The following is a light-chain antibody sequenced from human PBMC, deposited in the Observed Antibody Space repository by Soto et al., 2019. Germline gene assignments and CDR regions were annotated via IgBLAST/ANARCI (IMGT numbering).Light chain of an antibody. Sequence: DIQMTQSPSTLSASVGDRVTITCRARQSISSWLAWYQQKPGKAPKLLIYKASSLESGVPSRFSGSGSGTELPLTISSLQPDDFATYYCQQYKSYPYTFGQGTKREIK. V-gene: IGKV1-5*03. CDR2: KAS. J-gene: IGKJ2*01. CDR1: QSISSW. CDR3: QQYKSYPYT.